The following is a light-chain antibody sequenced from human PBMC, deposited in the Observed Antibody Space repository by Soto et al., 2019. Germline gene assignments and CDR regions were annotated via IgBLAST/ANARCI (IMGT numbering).Light chain of an antibody. V-gene: IGLV2-8*01. Sequence: ALTQPPSASGSPGQSVTISCTGTSSDVGGYNYVSWYQQHPGKAPKRMIYEVSKRPSGVPDRFSGSKSGNTASLTVSGLQAEDEAEYYCSSYAGSNNLVFGTGTKVT. J-gene: IGLJ1*01. CDR2: EVS. CDR3: SSYAGSNNLV. CDR1: SSDVGGYNY.